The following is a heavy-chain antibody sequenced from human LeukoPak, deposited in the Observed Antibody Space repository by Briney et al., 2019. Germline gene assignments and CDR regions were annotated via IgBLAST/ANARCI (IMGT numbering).Heavy chain of an antibody. CDR1: GFTFSSYD. D-gene: IGHD6-6*01. V-gene: IGHV3-13*01. CDR2: IGTAGDT. Sequence: GGSLRLSCAASGFTFSSYDMHWVRQATGKGLEWVSAIGTAGDTYYPGSVKGRFTISRENAKNSLYLQMNSLRAEDTAVYYCARSSSYDAFDIWGQGTMVTVSS. CDR3: ARSSSYDAFDI. J-gene: IGHJ3*02.